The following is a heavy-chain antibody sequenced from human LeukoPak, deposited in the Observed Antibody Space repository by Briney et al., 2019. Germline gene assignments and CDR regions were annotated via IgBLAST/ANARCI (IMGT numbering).Heavy chain of an antibody. CDR3: ARDWAAAGLNWFDP. D-gene: IGHD6-13*01. Sequence: GASVKVSCKASGGTFSSYAISWVRQAPGQGLEWMGGIIPIFGTANYAQKFQGRVTITADESTSTAYMELSSLRSDDTAVYYCARDWAAAGLNWFDPWGQGTLVTVSS. V-gene: IGHV1-69*13. CDR2: IIPIFGTA. J-gene: IGHJ5*02. CDR1: GGTFSSYA.